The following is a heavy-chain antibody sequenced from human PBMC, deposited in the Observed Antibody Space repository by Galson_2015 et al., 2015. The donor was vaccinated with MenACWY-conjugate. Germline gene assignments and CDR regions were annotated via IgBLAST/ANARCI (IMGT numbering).Heavy chain of an antibody. Sequence: SVKVSCKASGYTFTSYAMNWVRQAPGQGLEWLGWINTTTGNPTYAQGFTGRFVFSLDTSVSTAYVQISSLKAEDTAVYYCVGDPKQMATTVPMGRFDYCGQGTLLTVSS. V-gene: IGHV7-4-1*02. CDR1: GYTFTSYA. CDR3: VGDPKQMATTVPMGRFDY. D-gene: IGHD4-17*01. CDR2: INTTTGNP. J-gene: IGHJ4*02.